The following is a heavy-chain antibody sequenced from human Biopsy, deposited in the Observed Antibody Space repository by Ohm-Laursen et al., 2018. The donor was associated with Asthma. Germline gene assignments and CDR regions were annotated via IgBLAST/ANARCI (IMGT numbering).Heavy chain of an antibody. Sequence: SLRLSCAASGFSFDDCAMHWARQAPGKGLERVSSISWNSGNIDYAVSVKGRFTISRDNAKNSLYLQMQSLRPEDTAFYYCAKSADYYDSTDYLDFWGRGTLVTVSS. J-gene: IGHJ4*01. D-gene: IGHD3-22*01. CDR2: ISWNSGNI. CDR3: AKSADYYDSTDYLDF. V-gene: IGHV3-9*01. CDR1: GFSFDDCA.